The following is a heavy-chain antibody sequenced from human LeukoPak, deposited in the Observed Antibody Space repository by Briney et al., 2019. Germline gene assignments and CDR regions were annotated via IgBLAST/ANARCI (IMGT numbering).Heavy chain of an antibody. CDR3: ARGYYGSGSTFDY. J-gene: IGHJ4*02. CDR1: GGSISNY. D-gene: IGHD3-10*01. Sequence: SETLSLTCTVSGGSISNYWSWIRQPPGKGLEWIGEIYHSGSTNYNPSLKSRVTISVDKSKNQFSLKLSSVTAADTAVYYCARGYYGSGSTFDYWGQGTLVTVSS. V-gene: IGHV4-59*12. CDR2: IYHSGST.